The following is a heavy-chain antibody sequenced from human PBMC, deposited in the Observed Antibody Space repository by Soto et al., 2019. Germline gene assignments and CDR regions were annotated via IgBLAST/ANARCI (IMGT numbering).Heavy chain of an antibody. CDR3: ARSSRYFDWFPDVYGMDV. D-gene: IGHD3-9*01. CDR2: INHSGST. J-gene: IGHJ6*02. V-gene: IGHV4-34*01. Sequence: SETLSLTCSVYGGSLSGYYWSWIRQPPGKGLAWIGEINHSGSTNYNPSLKSRVTISVDTSKNKFSLKLSSVTAADTAVYYCARSSRYFDWFPDVYGMDVWGQGNTVTVCS. CDR1: GGSLSGYY.